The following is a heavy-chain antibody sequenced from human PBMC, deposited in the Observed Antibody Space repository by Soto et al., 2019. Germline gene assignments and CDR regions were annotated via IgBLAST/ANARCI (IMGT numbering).Heavy chain of an antibody. CDR1: GYTFTNYG. CDR2: ISAYNGNT. Sequence: QVQLVQSGAEVKKPGASVKVSCKASGYTFTNYGISWVRQAPGQGLEWMGWISAYNGNTKYAQKLQVRVTMTTDTSSGTAYMELRSLRSDDTAVSYCARGVGSGSYYNQYNWFDPWGQGTLVTVSS. J-gene: IGHJ5*02. V-gene: IGHV1-18*01. CDR3: ARGVGSGSYYNQYNWFDP. D-gene: IGHD3-10*01.